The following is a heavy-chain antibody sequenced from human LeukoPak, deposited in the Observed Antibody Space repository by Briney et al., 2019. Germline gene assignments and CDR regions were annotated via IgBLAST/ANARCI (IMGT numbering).Heavy chain of an antibody. CDR2: IYSGGST. J-gene: IGHJ4*02. CDR1: EFSVGSNY. D-gene: IGHD3-22*01. CDR3: ARDSYYYDSSGYYFPGGFDY. Sequence: PGGSLRLSCAASEFSVGSNYMTWVRQAPGKGLEWVSLIYSGGSTYYADSVKGRFTISRDNAKNSLYLQMNSLRAEDTAVYYCARDSYYYDSSGYYFPGGFDYWGQGTLVTASS. V-gene: IGHV3-66*01.